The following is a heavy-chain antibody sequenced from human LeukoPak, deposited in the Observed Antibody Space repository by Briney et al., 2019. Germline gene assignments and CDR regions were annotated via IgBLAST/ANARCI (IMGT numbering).Heavy chain of an antibody. CDR2: ISSTSNYI. D-gene: IGHD3-16*01. V-gene: IGHV3-21*01. CDR3: ARDQSRGDY. CDR1: GFTFSSYG. Sequence: PGGSLRLSCAASGFTFSSYGMHWVRQAPGKGLEWVSSISSTSNYIFYADSVKGRFTISRDNAKNSLYLQMNSLRAEDTAVYYCARDQSRGDYWGQGTLVAVSS. J-gene: IGHJ4*02.